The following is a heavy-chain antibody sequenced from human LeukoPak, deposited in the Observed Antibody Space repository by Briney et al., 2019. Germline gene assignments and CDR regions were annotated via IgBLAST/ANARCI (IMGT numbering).Heavy chain of an antibody. CDR1: GGSISSSSYY. V-gene: IGHV4-39*01. Sequence: PSETLSLTCTVSGGSISSSSYYWGWIRRPPGKGLEWIGSIYYSGSTYYNPSLKSRVTISVDTSKNQFSLKLSSVTAADTAVYYCARNREFDYWGQGTLVTVSS. CDR2: IYYSGST. CDR3: ARNREFDY. J-gene: IGHJ4*02.